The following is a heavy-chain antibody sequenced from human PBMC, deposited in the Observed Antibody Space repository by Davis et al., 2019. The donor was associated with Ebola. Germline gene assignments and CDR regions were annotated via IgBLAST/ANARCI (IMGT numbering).Heavy chain of an antibody. D-gene: IGHD3-10*01. CDR3: ARAVRDYYGSGSYDY. V-gene: IGHV3-48*03. CDR2: ISSSGSTI. J-gene: IGHJ4*02. Sequence: GGSLRLSRAASGFTFSSYEMNWVRQAPGKGLEWVSYISSSGSTIYYADSVKGRFTISRDNAKNSLYLQMNSLRAEDTAVYYCARAVRDYYGSGSYDYWGQGTLVTVSS. CDR1: GFTFSSYE.